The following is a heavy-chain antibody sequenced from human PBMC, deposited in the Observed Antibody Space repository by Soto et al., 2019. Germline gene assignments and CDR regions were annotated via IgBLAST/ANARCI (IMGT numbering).Heavy chain of an antibody. CDR2: IIPIFGTA. V-gene: IGHV1-69*01. CDR1: GGTFSSYA. Sequence: QVQLVQSGAEVKKPGSSVKVSCKASGGTFSSYAISWVRQAPGQGLEWMGGIIPIFGTANYAQKFQGRVTITADESTSTAYMELSSLRSEDTAVYYCARDSSGWYRTNHYYYGMDVWGQGTTVTVSS. D-gene: IGHD6-19*01. CDR3: ARDSSGWYRTNHYYYGMDV. J-gene: IGHJ6*02.